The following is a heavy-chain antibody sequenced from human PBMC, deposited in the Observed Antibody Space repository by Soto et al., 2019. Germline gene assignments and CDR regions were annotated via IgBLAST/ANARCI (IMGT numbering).Heavy chain of an antibody. J-gene: IGHJ6*02. CDR3: ATSRLVPAAIRDYYYYGMDV. CDR1: GYTLTELS. CDR2: FDPEDGET. Sequence: QVPLVQSGAEVKKPGASVKVSCKVSGYTLTELSMHWVRQAPGKGLEWMGGFDPEDGETIYAQKFQGRVTMTEDTSTDTAYMELSSLRSEDTAVYYCATSRLVPAAIRDYYYYGMDVWGQGTTVTVSS. D-gene: IGHD2-2*02. V-gene: IGHV1-24*01.